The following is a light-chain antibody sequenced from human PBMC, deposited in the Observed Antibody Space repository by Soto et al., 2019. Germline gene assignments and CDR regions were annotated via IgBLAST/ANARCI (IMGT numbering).Light chain of an antibody. CDR1: QTISNW. CDR3: QQYNNYPYT. V-gene: IGKV1-5*03. CDR2: KAS. Sequence: DIQMTQSPSMLSASVGDRVTITCRASQTISNWLSWYQQKPGKGPKLLLYKASRLESGVPSRFSGSRSGTKFTPTITGLHNDECGTYYCQQYNNYPYTFGQGTKLEIK. J-gene: IGKJ2*01.